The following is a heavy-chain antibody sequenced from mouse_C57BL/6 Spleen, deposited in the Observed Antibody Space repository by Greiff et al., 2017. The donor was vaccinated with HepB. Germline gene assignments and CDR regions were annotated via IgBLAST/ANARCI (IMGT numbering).Heavy chain of an antibody. Sequence: QVHVKQSGAELVRPGASVTLSCKASGYTFTDYEMHWVKQTPVHGLEWIGAIDPETGGTAYNQKFKGKAILTADKSSSTAYMELRSLTSEDSAVYYCTRGRRGWYFDVWGTGTTVTVSS. CDR2: IDPETGGT. D-gene: IGHD2-12*01. CDR1: GYTFTDYE. CDR3: TRGRRGWYFDV. J-gene: IGHJ1*03. V-gene: IGHV1-15*01.